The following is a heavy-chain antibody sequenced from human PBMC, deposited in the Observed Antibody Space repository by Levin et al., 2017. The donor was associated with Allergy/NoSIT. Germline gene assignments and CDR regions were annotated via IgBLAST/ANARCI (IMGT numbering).Heavy chain of an antibody. CDR1: GFTFSDHY. D-gene: IGHD3-16*01. J-gene: IGHJ4*02. Sequence: GESLKISCAASGFTFSDHYMDWVRQAPGKGLEWVGRTRNKANGYTTEYAASVKGRFTISRDDSKNSLHLQMNSLKTEDTAVYYCARENGVWGSSDYWGQGTLVTVSS. V-gene: IGHV3-72*01. CDR2: TRNKANGYTT. CDR3: ARENGVWGSSDY.